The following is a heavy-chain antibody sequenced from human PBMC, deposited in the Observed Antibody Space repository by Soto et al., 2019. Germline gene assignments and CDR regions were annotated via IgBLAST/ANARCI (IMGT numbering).Heavy chain of an antibody. CDR3: AREGRSQYSSSFGGFDY. CDR2: INPNSGGT. Sequence: QVPLVQSGAEVKKPGASVKVSCKASGYTFTGYYMHWVRQAPGQGLEWMGWINPNSGGTNYAQKFQGWVTMTRDTSISTAYMELSRVRSDDTAVYYCAREGRSQYSSSFGGFDYWGQGTLVTVSS. J-gene: IGHJ4*02. CDR1: GYTFTGYY. V-gene: IGHV1-2*04. D-gene: IGHD6-6*01.